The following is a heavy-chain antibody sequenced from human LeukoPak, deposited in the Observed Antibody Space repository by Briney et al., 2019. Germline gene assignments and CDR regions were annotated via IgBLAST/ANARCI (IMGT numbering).Heavy chain of an antibody. Sequence: PGGSLRLSCAASGFTFDDYAMHWVRQAPGKGLEWVSGISWNSGSIGYADSVKGRFTISRDNAKNSLYLQMNSLRAEDTAVYYCAKDRVGAYYYYYMDVWGKGTTVTVSS. V-gene: IGHV3-9*01. CDR2: ISWNSGSI. J-gene: IGHJ6*03. D-gene: IGHD1-26*01. CDR1: GFTFDDYA. CDR3: AKDRVGAYYYYYMDV.